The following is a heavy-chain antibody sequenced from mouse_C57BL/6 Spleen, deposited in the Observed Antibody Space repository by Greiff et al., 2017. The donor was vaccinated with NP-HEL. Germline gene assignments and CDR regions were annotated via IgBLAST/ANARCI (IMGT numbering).Heavy chain of an antibody. Sequence: QVQLQQPGAELVKPGASVKLSCKASGYTFTSYWMQWVKQRPGQGLEWIGEIDPSDSYTNYNQKFKGKATLTVDTSSSTAYMQLSSLTSEDSAVYYCARGDYCGAMDDWGQGTSVTVSS. D-gene: IGHD2-13*01. CDR1: GYTFTSYW. CDR3: ARGDYCGAMDD. CDR2: IDPSDSYT. J-gene: IGHJ4*01. V-gene: IGHV1-50*01.